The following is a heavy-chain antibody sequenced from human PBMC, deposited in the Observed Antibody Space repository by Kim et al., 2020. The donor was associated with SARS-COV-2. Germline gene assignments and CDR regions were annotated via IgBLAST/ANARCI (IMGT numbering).Heavy chain of an antibody. CDR3: AKETTYYYDSSGYYYVVPTYCYYGMDV. CDR2: ISYDGSNK. D-gene: IGHD3-22*01. V-gene: IGHV3-30*18. J-gene: IGHJ6*02. Sequence: GGSLRLSCAASGFTFSSYGMHWVRQAPGKGLEWVAVISYDGSNKYYADSVKGRFTISRDNSKNTLYLQMNSLRAEDTAVYYCAKETTYYYDSSGYYYVVPTYCYYGMDVWCQGTTVTVSS. CDR1: GFTFSSYG.